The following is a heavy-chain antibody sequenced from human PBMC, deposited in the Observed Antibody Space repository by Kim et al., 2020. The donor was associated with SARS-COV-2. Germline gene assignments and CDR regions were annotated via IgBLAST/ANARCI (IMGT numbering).Heavy chain of an antibody. CDR3: VRGGPWVWYHGSGSYCPYWFDP. CDR1: GFTFSSYS. J-gene: IGHJ5*02. Sequence: GGSLRLSCAASGFTFSSYSMNWVRQAPGKGLEWVSSISSSSSYIYYADSVKGRFTISRDNDKNSLYLQMNSLRAEDTAVYYCVRGGPWVWYHGSGSYCPYWFDPCGQGTPVTVSA. CDR2: ISSSSSYI. V-gene: IGHV3-21*01. D-gene: IGHD3-10*01.